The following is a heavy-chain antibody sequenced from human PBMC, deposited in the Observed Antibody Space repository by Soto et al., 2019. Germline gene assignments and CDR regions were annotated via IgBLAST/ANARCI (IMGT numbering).Heavy chain of an antibody. V-gene: IGHV4-31*03. CDR3: ARASCYTYPPAYGLAV. J-gene: IGHJ6*02. D-gene: IGHD2-2*02. CDR2: AHYTGNT. CDR1: GSSIRNAGYY. Sequence: QVHLQESGPGLVKPSQTLSLNCTVSGSSIRNAGYYWTWIRQHPRQGLEWIGSAHYTGNTYYNPSLKSRTTISVDTSNNQFSLNLKSLTAADTAVYFCARASCYTYPPAYGLAVWGQGATVIVSS.